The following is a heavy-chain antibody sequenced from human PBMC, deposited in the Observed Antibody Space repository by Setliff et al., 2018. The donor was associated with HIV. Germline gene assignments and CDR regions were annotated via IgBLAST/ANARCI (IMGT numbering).Heavy chain of an antibody. D-gene: IGHD3-22*01. CDR1: GYTFTSYG. CDR2: ISAYNGNT. V-gene: IGHV1-18*01. Sequence: ASVKVSCKASGYTFTSYGISWVRQAPGQGLEWMGWISAYNGNTNYAQKLQGRVTVTTDTPTSTAYMELRSLRSDDTAVYYCARDVAHYYDSSGPYFDYWGQGTLVTVSS. CDR3: ARDVAHYYDSSGPYFDY. J-gene: IGHJ4*02.